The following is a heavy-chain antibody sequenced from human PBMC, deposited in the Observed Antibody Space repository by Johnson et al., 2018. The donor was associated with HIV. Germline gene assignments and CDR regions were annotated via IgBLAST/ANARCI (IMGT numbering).Heavy chain of an antibody. Sequence: QVQLVESGGGVVQPGRSLRLSCAASGFTFSSYGMHWVRQAPGKGLEWVAVISYDGSNKYYADSVKGRFTISRDNSKNTLYLQMNSLRAGDTAVYYCAQDNGPGYPHFDAFDIWGQGTMVTVSS. J-gene: IGHJ3*02. D-gene: IGHD2-8*01. CDR1: GFTFSSYG. CDR3: AQDNGPGYPHFDAFDI. CDR2: ISYDGSNK. V-gene: IGHV3-30*18.